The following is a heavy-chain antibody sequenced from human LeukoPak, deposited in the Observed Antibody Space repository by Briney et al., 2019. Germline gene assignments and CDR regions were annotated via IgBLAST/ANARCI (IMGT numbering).Heavy chain of an antibody. CDR3: TRDANHYGGMDV. V-gene: IGHV3-74*01. CDR2: IHSDGSTT. Sequence: GGSLRLSCAVSGITVSKYWMHWVRQVPGKGLVWVSRIHSDGSTTDYADSVKGRFTITRDSAKNTLYLEMNSLRVEDTAVYYCTRDANHYGGMDVWGQGTTATVSS. CDR1: GITVSKYW. J-gene: IGHJ6*01.